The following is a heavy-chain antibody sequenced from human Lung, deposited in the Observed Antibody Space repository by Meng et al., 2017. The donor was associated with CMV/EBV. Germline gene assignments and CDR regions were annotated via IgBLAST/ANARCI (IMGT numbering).Heavy chain of an antibody. V-gene: IGHV1-69*02. CDR3: AKWGWGALYGGMDV. CDR1: GGTFSSYT. D-gene: IGHD3-16*01. CDR2: IIPILGIA. Sequence: SVXVSCKTSGGTFSSYTISWVRQAPGQGLEWMGRIIPILGIASYSQKFQGRVTITADKSTSTAYMELSSLRSEDTAVYYCAKWGWGALYGGMDVWGQGTXVTVSS. J-gene: IGHJ6*02.